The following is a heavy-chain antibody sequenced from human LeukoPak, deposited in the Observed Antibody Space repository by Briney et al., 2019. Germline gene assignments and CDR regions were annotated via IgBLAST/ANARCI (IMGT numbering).Heavy chain of an antibody. CDR3: ARAIRPMGMITNFDF. Sequence: GGSLRLSCVASGFTFSNYGMSRVRQAPGKGLEWVSVISESGDRTYYADVVKGRFTVSRGIAQNTVSLQMSSLRIDDAGVYFCARAIRPMGMITNFDFWGQGTLVTVSS. J-gene: IGHJ4*02. CDR2: ISESGDRT. D-gene: IGHD3-16*01. V-gene: IGHV3-23*01. CDR1: GFTFSNYG.